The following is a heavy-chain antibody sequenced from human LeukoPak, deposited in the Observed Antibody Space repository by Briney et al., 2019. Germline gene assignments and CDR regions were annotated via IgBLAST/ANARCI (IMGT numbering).Heavy chain of an antibody. CDR3: ARGTYRSSSPSIGMPYYLDY. CDR1: GFTFSSYG. J-gene: IGHJ4*02. Sequence: PGRSLRLSCATSGFTFSSYGMHWVRQAPGKGLEWVSSISSSGSYIFYAQSVEGRFIISRDNAKNSHYLQMNSLRVDDTAVYFCARGTYRSSSPSIGMPYYLDYWGQGILVTVSS. V-gene: IGHV3-21*01. D-gene: IGHD6-6*01. CDR2: ISSSGSYI.